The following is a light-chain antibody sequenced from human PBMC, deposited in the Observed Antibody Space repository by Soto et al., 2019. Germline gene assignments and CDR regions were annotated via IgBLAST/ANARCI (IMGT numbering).Light chain of an antibody. CDR3: SPYKTGSPEV. CDR2: DVS. Sequence: QSVLTQPASVSGSPGQSITISCTGTSSDVGFSNYVFWYQQHPGKAPKLIISDVSNRPSGVSNRFSGPKSGNTASLTISGSLAEDEAVYNVSPYKTGSPEVFGTGTKFT. CDR1: SSDVGFSNY. J-gene: IGLJ1*01. V-gene: IGLV2-14*01.